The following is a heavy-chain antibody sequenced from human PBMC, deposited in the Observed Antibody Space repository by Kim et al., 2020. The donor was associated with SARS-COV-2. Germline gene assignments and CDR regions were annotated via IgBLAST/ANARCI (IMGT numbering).Heavy chain of an antibody. V-gene: IGHV3-64D*09. CDR3: VKTPLWFGELVSYYYGMDV. J-gene: IGHJ6*02. D-gene: IGHD3-10*01. CDR2: ISSNGGST. Sequence: GGSLRLSCSASGFTFSSYAMHWVRQAPGKGLEYVSAISSNGGSTYYADSVKGRFTISRDNSKNTLYLQMSSLRAEDTAVYYCVKTPLWFGELVSYYYGMDVWGQGTTVTVSS. CDR1: GFTFSSYA.